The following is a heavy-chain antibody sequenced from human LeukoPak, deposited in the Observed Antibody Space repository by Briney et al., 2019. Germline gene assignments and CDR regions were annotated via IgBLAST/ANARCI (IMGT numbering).Heavy chain of an antibody. Sequence: GASVKVSCKSSVYTFTGYDMHWVRQAPGPRREWVGWINPNSGGTHYAQKFQGRVTMTRDTSISTAYMEVSRLGSDDTAVYYCTFYNHWGQGTLVTVSS. D-gene: IGHD5-24*01. CDR3: TFYNH. CDR2: INPNSGGT. CDR1: VYTFTGYD. J-gene: IGHJ4*02. V-gene: IGHV1-2*02.